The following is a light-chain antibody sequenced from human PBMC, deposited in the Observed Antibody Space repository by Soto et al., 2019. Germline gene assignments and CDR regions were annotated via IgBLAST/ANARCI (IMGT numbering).Light chain of an antibody. CDR3: SSYTSSSPHYV. CDR1: SSDVGGYNY. CDR2: DVS. V-gene: IGLV2-14*01. Sequence: QYVLTQPASVSGSPGQSITISCPGTSSDVGGYNYVSWYQQHPGKAPKLMIYDVSNRPSGVSNRFSGSKSGNTASLTISGLQAEDEADYYCSSYTSSSPHYVFGTGTKVTVL. J-gene: IGLJ1*01.